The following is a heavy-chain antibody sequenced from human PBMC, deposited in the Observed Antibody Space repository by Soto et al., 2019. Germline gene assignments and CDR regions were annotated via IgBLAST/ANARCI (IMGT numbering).Heavy chain of an antibody. J-gene: IGHJ4*02. V-gene: IGHV1-69*13. D-gene: IGHD6-13*01. CDR2: IIPIFGTA. CDR1: GYTFTSYG. Sequence: SVKVSCKASGYTFTSYGISWVRQAPGQGLEWMGGIIPIFGTANYAQKFQGRVTITADESTSTAYMELSSLRSEDTAVYYCAIYPGIAAAGSLNYWGQGTLVTVSS. CDR3: AIYPGIAAAGSLNY.